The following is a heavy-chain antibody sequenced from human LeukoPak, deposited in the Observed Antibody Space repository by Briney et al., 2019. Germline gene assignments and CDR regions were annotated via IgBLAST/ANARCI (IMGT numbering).Heavy chain of an antibody. Sequence: SETLSLTCAVYGGSFSGYYWSWIRQPPGKGLEWIGEINHSGSTNYNPSLKSRVTISVDTSKNQFSLKLSSVTAADTAVYYCARSYGDYVDWYFDLWGRGTLVTVSS. CDR3: ARSYGDYVDWYFDL. D-gene: IGHD4-17*01. V-gene: IGHV4-34*01. J-gene: IGHJ2*01. CDR2: INHSGST. CDR1: GGSFSGYY.